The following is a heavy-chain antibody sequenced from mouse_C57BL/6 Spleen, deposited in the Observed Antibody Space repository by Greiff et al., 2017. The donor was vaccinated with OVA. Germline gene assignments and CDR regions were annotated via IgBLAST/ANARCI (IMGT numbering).Heavy chain of an antibody. CDR3: ARSTHYYGSSGLDY. CDR2: IDPSDSYT. Sequence: QVQLQQPGAELVMPGASVKLSCKASGYTFTSYWMHWVKQRPGQGLEWIGEIDPSDSYTNYNQKFKGKSTLTVDKSSSTAYMQLSSLTSEDSAVYYCARSTHYYGSSGLDYWGQGTTLTVSS. J-gene: IGHJ2*01. V-gene: IGHV1-69*01. CDR1: GYTFTSYW. D-gene: IGHD1-1*01.